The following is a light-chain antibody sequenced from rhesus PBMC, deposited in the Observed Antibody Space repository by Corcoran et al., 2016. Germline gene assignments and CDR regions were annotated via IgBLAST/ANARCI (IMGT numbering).Light chain of an antibody. CDR1: QGISSW. CDR3: QQYNSAPLT. Sequence: DIKMTQSPSSLSASVGDRVTIPSRASQGISSWVAWYQQKPGKAPKLLIYTASSLHRGVPSRFSGSGSGTDFTLTISRLQPEDFATYYCQQYNSAPLTFGGGTKVEIK. J-gene: IGKJ4*01. V-gene: IGKV1-21*01. CDR2: TAS.